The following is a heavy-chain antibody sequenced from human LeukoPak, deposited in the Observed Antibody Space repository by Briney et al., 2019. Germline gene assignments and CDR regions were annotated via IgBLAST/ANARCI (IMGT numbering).Heavy chain of an antibody. V-gene: IGHV4-59*01. J-gene: IGHJ3*02. CDR2: IYYSGST. D-gene: IGHD3-22*01. Sequence: PSETLSLTCTVSGGSISSYYWSWIRQPPGKGLEWIGYIYYSGSTNYNPSLKSRVTISVDTSKNQFSLKLSSVTAADTAVYYCARVNTTDCYDSSGYSWDAFDIWGQGTMVTVSS. CDR1: GGSISSYY. CDR3: ARVNTTDCYDSSGYSWDAFDI.